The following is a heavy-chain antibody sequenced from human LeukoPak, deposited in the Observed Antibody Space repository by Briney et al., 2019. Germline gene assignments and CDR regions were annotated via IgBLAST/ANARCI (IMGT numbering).Heavy chain of an antibody. Sequence: SETLSLTCSVSGVSISTTGYHWDWIRQPPGKGLEWIGTIYYSGSMFYNPSLKSRLTISVDTSKDQFSLKLISVTAADTAVYYCVRRWQQLAYAFDIWGQGTMVTASS. V-gene: IGHV4-39*01. CDR3: VRRWQQLAYAFDI. CDR2: IYYSGSM. CDR1: GVSISTTGYH. J-gene: IGHJ3*02. D-gene: IGHD2-15*01.